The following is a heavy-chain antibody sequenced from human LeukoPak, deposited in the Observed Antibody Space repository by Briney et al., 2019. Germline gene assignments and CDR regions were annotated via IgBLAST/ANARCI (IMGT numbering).Heavy chain of an antibody. V-gene: IGHV4-59*01. J-gene: IGHJ4*02. Sequence: SETLSLTCTVSGGSISSYYWSWIRQPPGKGLEWIGYIYYSGSTNYNPSLKSRVTISVDTSKNQFSLKLSFVTAADTAVYYCARAYGDYPHVDYWGQGTLDTVSS. CDR2: IYYSGST. D-gene: IGHD4-17*01. CDR3: ARAYGDYPHVDY. CDR1: GGSISSYY.